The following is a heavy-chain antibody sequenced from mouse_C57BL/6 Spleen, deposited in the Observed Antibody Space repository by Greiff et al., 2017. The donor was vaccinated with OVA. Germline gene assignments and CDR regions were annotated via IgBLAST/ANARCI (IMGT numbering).Heavy chain of an antibody. Sequence: QVHVKQPGAELVMPGASVKLSCKASGYTFTSYWMHWVKQRPGQGLEWIGEIDPSDSYTNYNQKFKGKSTLTVDKSSSTAYMQLSSLTSEDSAVYYCARSRYYGSSRSYFDYWGQGTTLTVSS. CDR2: IDPSDSYT. D-gene: IGHD1-1*01. CDR1: GYTFTSYW. CDR3: ARSRYYGSSRSYFDY. V-gene: IGHV1-69*01. J-gene: IGHJ2*01.